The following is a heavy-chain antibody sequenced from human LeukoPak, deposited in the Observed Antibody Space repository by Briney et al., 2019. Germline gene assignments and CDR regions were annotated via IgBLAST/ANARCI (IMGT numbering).Heavy chain of an antibody. V-gene: IGHV3-21*01. Sequence: GGSLRLSCAASGFTFSSYSMTWVRQAPGKGLEWVSSISSSSSYIYYADSVKGRFTISRDNAKNSLYLQMNSLRAADTAVYYCARAGYSSGWYPGNWFDPWGQGTLVTVSS. CDR3: ARAGYSSGWYPGNWFDP. CDR2: ISSSSSYI. J-gene: IGHJ5*02. D-gene: IGHD6-19*01. CDR1: GFTFSSYS.